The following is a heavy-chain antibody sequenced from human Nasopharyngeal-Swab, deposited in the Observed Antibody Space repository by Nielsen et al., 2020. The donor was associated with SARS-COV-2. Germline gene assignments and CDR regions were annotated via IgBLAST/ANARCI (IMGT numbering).Heavy chain of an antibody. CDR1: GFSLSNSGVG. V-gene: IGHV2-5*02. CDR2: IYWDDDK. Sequence: SGPTLVKPTQTRTLTCTFSGFSLSNSGVGGGWIRQPPGKALEWLALIYWDDDKRYSPSLKSRLTITKDTSKNQVVLTMTNMDPVDTATYYCAHRSSYYGMDVWGQGTTVTVSS. CDR3: AHRSSYYGMDV. J-gene: IGHJ6*02.